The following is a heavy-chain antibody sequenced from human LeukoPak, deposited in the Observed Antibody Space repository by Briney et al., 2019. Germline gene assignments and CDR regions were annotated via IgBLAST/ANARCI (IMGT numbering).Heavy chain of an antibody. CDR3: ARESSEGTTYDY. CDR2: IYYSGST. D-gene: IGHD1-1*01. V-gene: IGHV4-59*01. CDR1: GGSISSYY. J-gene: IGHJ4*02. Sequence: SETLSLTCTVSGGSISSYYWSWIRQPPGKGLEWIGYIYYSGSTNYNPSLKSRVTISVDTSKNQFSLKLSSVTAADTAVYYCARESSEGTTYDYWGQGTLVTVSS.